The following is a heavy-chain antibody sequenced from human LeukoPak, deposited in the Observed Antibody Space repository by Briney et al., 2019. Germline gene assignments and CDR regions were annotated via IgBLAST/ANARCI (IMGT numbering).Heavy chain of an antibody. CDR2: ISNNGGST. J-gene: IGHJ2*01. D-gene: IGHD4-17*01. CDR3: VKPSYGDHYRFFDL. V-gene: IGHV3-64D*06. Sequence: GGSLRLSCSASGFTFTSYTMHWVRQAPGKGLEYVSAISNNGGSTYYADSVKGRFTISRDNSKNTLYLQMTSLRVEDTALYYFVKPSYGDHYRFFDLWGRGTLVTVSS. CDR1: GFTFTSYT.